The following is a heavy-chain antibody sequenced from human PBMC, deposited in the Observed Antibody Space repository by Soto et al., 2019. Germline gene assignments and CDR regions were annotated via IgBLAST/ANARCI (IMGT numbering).Heavy chain of an antibody. CDR3: VKDRYVDY. CDR2: ISSEGAST. J-gene: IGHJ4*02. CDR1: GFTFSSYA. V-gene: IGHV3-64D*06. Sequence: GGSLRLSCSVSGFTFSSYAMHWVRQAPGKGLEYVGSISSEGASTYYPDSVKGRFIISRDNSKNTLYLQMSSLRGEDTAVYYCVKDRYVDYWGQGILVTVSS.